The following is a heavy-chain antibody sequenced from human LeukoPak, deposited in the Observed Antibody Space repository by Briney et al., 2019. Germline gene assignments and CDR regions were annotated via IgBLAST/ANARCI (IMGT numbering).Heavy chain of an antibody. Sequence: PSETLSLTCTVSADSLSSGGHYWAWIRQFPGKGLESIGFIHHSGRSRHNPSLKDRVAISVDTSRKQFALKLSSVTAADTAVYYCARQRVPAAISRWFDPWGQGTLVTVSS. V-gene: IGHV4-31*03. J-gene: IGHJ5*02. CDR3: ARQRVPAAISRWFDP. CDR1: ADSLSSGGHY. D-gene: IGHD2-2*02. CDR2: IHHSGRS.